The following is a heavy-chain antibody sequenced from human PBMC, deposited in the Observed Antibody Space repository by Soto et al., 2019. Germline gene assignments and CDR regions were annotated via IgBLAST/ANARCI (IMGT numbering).Heavy chain of an antibody. CDR1: GYTFTGYY. CDR3: ARPSRCSSTSCYKH. J-gene: IGHJ1*01. Sequence: ASVKVSCKAPGYTFTGYYMHWVRQVPGQGLEWMGWLNPNSGGTNYAQKFQGRVTMTRDTSISPAYMELSRLRTDDTAVYYCARPSRCSSTSCYKHWGQATLVTVSS. CDR2: LNPNSGGT. D-gene: IGHD2-2*02. V-gene: IGHV1-2*02.